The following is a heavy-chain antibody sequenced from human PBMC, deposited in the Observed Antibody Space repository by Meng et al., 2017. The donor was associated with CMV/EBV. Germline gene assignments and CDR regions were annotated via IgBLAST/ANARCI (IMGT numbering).Heavy chain of an antibody. CDR3: AMYYYYYGMDV. V-gene: IGHV1-46*01. J-gene: IGHJ6*02. CDR2: INPSGGST. Sequence: ASVKVSCKASGYTFTSYYMHWARQAPGQGLEWMGIINPSGGSTSYAQKFQGRVTMTRDTSTSTVYMELSSLRSEDTAVYYCAMYYYYYGMDVWGQGTTVTVSS. CDR1: GYTFTSYY.